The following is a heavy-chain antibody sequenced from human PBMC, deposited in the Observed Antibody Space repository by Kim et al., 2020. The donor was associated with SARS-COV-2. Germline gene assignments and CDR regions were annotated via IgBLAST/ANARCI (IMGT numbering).Heavy chain of an antibody. CDR2: SGSGGST. J-gene: IGHJ4*02. Sequence: SGSGGSTYYADSVKGRFTISRDNSKNTLYLQMNSLRAEDTAVYYCAKLRDWGQGTLVTVSS. V-gene: IGHV3-23*01. CDR3: AKLRD.